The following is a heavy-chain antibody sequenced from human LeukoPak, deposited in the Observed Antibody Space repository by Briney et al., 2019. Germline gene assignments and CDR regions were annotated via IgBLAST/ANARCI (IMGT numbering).Heavy chain of an antibody. CDR3: ARGSTSPPYYYYYYMDV. D-gene: IGHD2-2*01. Sequence: PSQTLSLTCAVSGGSISSGGYSWSWIRQPPGKGLEWIGYIYHSGSTYYNPSLKSRVTISVDTSKNQFSLKLSSVTAADTAVYYCARGSTSPPYYYYYYMDVWGKGTTVTVSS. CDR1: GGSISSGGYS. CDR2: IYHSGST. J-gene: IGHJ6*03. V-gene: IGHV4-30-2*05.